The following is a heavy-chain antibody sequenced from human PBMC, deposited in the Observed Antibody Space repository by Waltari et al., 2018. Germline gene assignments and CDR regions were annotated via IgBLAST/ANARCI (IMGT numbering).Heavy chain of an antibody. D-gene: IGHD6-19*01. J-gene: IGHJ4*02. Sequence: QVQLQQSGPGLVKPSQTLSLTCAISGDSVSSNSAAWNWIRQSPSRGLDWLGRTDVRTKWYKDDAVSVKSRITINPDTSKNQFSLQLNSVTPEDTAVYYCARDSIAVAGGFDYWGQGTLVTVSS. CDR3: ARDSIAVAGGFDY. CDR1: GDSVSSNSAA. CDR2: TDVRTKWYK. V-gene: IGHV6-1*01.